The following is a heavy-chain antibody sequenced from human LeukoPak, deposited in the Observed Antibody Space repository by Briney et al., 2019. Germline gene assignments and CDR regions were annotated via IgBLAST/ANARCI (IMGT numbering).Heavy chain of an antibody. CDR3: ATGPPRYYDFWSAGGGGDYCDY. Sequence: GGFLRLACAASAFTLTNAWTSWVRQVPGKGLEWLGRIKSSTDGATTDNAATVEGRYTIARDDPKNTLYLQIDSLKTEDTAVYYCATGPPRYYDFWSAGGGGDYCDYWGQGTLVTVPS. CDR2: IKSSTDGATT. D-gene: IGHD3-3*01. CDR1: AFTLTNAW. J-gene: IGHJ4*02. V-gene: IGHV3-15*01.